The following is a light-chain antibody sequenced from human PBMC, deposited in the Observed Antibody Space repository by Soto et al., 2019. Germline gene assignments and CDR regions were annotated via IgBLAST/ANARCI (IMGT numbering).Light chain of an antibody. V-gene: IGLV1-44*01. CDR2: SNN. CDR1: SSNIGSNT. J-gene: IGLJ1*01. CDR3: AAWDDSLNVFYV. Sequence: QSALTQPPSASGTPGQRVTISFFGSSSNIGSNTVNWYQQLPGTAPKLLIYSNNQRPSGVPDRFSGSKSGTSASLAISGLQSEDEADYYCAAWDDSLNVFYVFGTGTKVTVL.